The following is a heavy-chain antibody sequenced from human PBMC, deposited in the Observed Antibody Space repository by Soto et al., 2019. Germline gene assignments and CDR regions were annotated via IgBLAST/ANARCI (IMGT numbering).Heavy chain of an antibody. CDR1: GFTFSSYA. D-gene: IGHD3-10*01. J-gene: IGHJ5*02. CDR2: ISGSGGST. Sequence: GGSLRLSCAASGFTFSSYAMSWVRQAPGKGLEWVSAISGSGGSTYYADSVKGRFTISRDNSKNTLYLQMNSLRAEDTAVYYCAKDEVTLWFGELSPNWFDPRGQGTLVTVSS. V-gene: IGHV3-23*01. CDR3: AKDEVTLWFGELSPNWFDP.